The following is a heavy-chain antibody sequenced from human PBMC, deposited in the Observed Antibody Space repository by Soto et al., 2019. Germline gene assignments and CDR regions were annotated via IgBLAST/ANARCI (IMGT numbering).Heavy chain of an antibody. CDR3: AKDRVRGSPLSSGLDV. J-gene: IGHJ6*02. Sequence: EVQLVESGGGLVKPGGSLRLSCAASGFTFSHYSMNWVRQAPGKGLEWVAFVSSTSSYISYAGSVKGRFTISRDNATNSLLLPMNTLRAEDTAVYYCAKDRVRGSPLSSGLDVWGQGTTVTVSS. V-gene: IGHV3-21*01. CDR1: GFTFSHYS. D-gene: IGHD2-15*01. CDR2: VSSTSSYI.